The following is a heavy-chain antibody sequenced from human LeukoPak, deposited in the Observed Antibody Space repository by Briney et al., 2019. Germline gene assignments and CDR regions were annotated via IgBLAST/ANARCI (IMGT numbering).Heavy chain of an antibody. Sequence: SETLSLTCTVSGGSISSNNYYWGWIRQPPGKGLEWIGSIHYSGSTHYNPSLKSRVTISVDTSKNQFSLKLSSVTAADTAVYYCARDFGDYRYNWFDPWGQGTLVTVSS. CDR1: GGSISSNNYY. CDR3: ARDFGDYRYNWFDP. V-gene: IGHV4-39*07. CDR2: IHYSGST. J-gene: IGHJ5*02. D-gene: IGHD4-17*01.